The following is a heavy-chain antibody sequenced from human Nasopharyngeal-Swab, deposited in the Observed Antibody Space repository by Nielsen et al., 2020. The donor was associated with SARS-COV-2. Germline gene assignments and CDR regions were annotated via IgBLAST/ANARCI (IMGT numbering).Heavy chain of an antibody. J-gene: IGHJ6*02. CDR1: GFTFSSYS. CDR3: VRDRLNGGGMDV. CDR2: ISSSSSYM. Sequence: GESLKISCAASGFTFSSYSMNWVRQAPGKGLEWVSSISSSSSYMYYADSVKGRFTISRDNAKNSVYLQMNSLRAEDTAVYYCVRDRLNGGGMDVWGQRTTVTVSS. D-gene: IGHD3-9*01. V-gene: IGHV3-21*01.